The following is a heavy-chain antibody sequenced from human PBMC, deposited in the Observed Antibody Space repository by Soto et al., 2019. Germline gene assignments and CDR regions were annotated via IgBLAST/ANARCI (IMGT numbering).Heavy chain of an antibody. CDR3: TTDLLFGELWDY. V-gene: IGHV3-15*01. D-gene: IGHD3-10*01. CDR2: IKSKTDGGTT. J-gene: IGHJ4*02. CDR1: GFTFSNAW. Sequence: EVQLVESGGGLVKPGGSLRLSCAASGFTFSNAWMSWVRQAPGKGLEWVGRIKSKTDGGTTDYAAPVKGRFTISRDDSKNTLYLQMNSLKTEDTAVYYCTTDLLFGELWDYWGQGTLVTVSS.